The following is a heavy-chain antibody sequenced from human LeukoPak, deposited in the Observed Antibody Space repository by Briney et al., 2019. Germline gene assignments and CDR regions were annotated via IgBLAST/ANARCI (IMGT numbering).Heavy chain of an antibody. Sequence: SLRLSCAASGFTFDDYAMHWVRQAPGKGLEWVSGISWNSGSIGYAGSVKGRFTISRDNAKNSLYLQMNSLRAEDTALYYCASLYDSSGYYSDYWGQGTLVTVSS. J-gene: IGHJ4*02. V-gene: IGHV3-9*01. CDR2: ISWNSGSI. CDR1: GFTFDDYA. CDR3: ASLYDSSGYYSDY. D-gene: IGHD3-22*01.